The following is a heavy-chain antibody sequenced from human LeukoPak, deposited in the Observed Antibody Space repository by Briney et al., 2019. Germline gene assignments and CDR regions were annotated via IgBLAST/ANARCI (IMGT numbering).Heavy chain of an antibody. V-gene: IGHV3-23*01. Sequence: GGSLRLSCAASGFTFSKNAMSWVRQAPGKGLEWVSSLSGSGADTYYADSEKGRFTISRDNAKNTAYLQMSSLRAEDTAVYYCAKDPYGTRYFDYWGQGTLVTAS. J-gene: IGHJ4*02. CDR2: LSGSGADT. CDR1: GFTFSKNA. D-gene: IGHD2-2*01. CDR3: AKDPYGTRYFDY.